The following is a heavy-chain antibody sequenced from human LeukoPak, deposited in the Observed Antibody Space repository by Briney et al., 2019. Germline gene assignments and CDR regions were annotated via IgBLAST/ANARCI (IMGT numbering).Heavy chain of an antibody. Sequence: SETLSLTCTVSGGSISSYYWSWIRQPAGKGLEWIGRIYTSGSTNYNPSLKSRVTMSVDTSKNQFSLKLSSVTAADTAVYYCARQGLDFWSGYYRPTDYWGQGTLVTVSS. J-gene: IGHJ4*02. V-gene: IGHV4-4*07. D-gene: IGHD3-3*01. CDR1: GGSISSYY. CDR3: ARQGLDFWSGYYRPTDY. CDR2: IYTSGST.